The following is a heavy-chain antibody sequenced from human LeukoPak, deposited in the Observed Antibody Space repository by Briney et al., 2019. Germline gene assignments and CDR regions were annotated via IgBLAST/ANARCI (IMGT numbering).Heavy chain of an antibody. CDR3: ARHYFRFEVVIHAFDI. CDR1: GYSFTSYW. CDR2: IYPGDSDT. J-gene: IGHJ3*02. V-gene: IGHV5-51*01. Sequence: GESLKISCKGSGYSFTSYWIGWVRQMPGKGLEWMGIIYPGDSDTRYSPSFQGQVTISADKSISTAYLQWSSLKASDTAMYYCARHYFRFEVVIHAFDIWGQGTMVTVSS. D-gene: IGHD3-22*01.